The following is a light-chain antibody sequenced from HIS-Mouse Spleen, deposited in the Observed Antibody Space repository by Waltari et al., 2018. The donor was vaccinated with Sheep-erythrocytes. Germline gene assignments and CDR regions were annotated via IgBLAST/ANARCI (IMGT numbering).Light chain of an antibody. V-gene: IGLV2-11*01. CDR3: CSYAGSYNHV. Sequence: QSALTQPRSVSGSPGQSVTISCTGTSSDVGGYNYVSWYQQHPGKAPKLLSYDVSKRTSGAPDRFSGSKSGNTASLTISGLQAEDEADYYCCSYAGSYNHVFATGTKVTVL. J-gene: IGLJ1*01. CDR1: SSDVGGYNY. CDR2: DVS.